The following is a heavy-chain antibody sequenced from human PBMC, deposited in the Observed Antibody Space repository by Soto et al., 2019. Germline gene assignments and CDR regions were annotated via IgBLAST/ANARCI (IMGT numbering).Heavy chain of an antibody. CDR2: IKQDGSEK. J-gene: IGHJ4*02. V-gene: IGHV3-7*01. CDR1: GFTFSSYW. D-gene: IGHD1-1*01. Sequence: GGSLRLSCAASGFTFSSYWMSWVRQAPGKGLEWVANIKQDGSEKYYADSVKGRFTISRDSSSQTLYLQMNSLRPDDTAMYYCARDGVSSTDYTWNYGTYFDYWGPGALVTVSS. CDR3: ARDGVSSTDYTWNYGTYFDY.